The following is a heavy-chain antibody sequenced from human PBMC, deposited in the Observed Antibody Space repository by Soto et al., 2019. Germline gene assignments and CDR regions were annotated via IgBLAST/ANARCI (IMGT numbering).Heavy chain of an antibody. V-gene: IGHV3-21*01. CDR1: GFTFSSYA. CDR2: ISDSSSYI. Sequence: PGGSLRLSCAASGFTFSSYAMSWVRQAPGKGLEWVSSISDSSSYIYYADSVKGRFTISRDNAKNSLYLQMNSLRAEDTAVYYCARVLYYYDSSGYYGYWGQGTLVTVSS. CDR3: ARVLYYYDSSGYYGY. D-gene: IGHD3-22*01. J-gene: IGHJ4*02.